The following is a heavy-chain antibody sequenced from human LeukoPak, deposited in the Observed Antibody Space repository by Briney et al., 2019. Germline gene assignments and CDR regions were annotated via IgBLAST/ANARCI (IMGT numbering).Heavy chain of an antibody. D-gene: IGHD3-22*01. CDR1: GGTFSSYA. Sequence: ASVKVSCKASGGTFSSYAISWVRQAPGQGPEWMGGIIPIFGTANYAQKFQGRVTITTDESTSTAYMELSSLRSEDTAVYYCARAPDSSGYYYYYMDVWGKGTTVTVSS. CDR3: ARAPDSSGYYYYYMDV. J-gene: IGHJ6*03. V-gene: IGHV1-69*05. CDR2: IIPIFGTA.